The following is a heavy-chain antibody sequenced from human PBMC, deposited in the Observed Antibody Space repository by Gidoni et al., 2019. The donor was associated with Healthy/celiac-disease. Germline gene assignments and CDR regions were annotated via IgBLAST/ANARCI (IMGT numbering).Heavy chain of an antibody. V-gene: IGHV3-23*01. CDR1: GFPFSSYA. CDR2: ISGSGGST. D-gene: IGHD5-12*01. J-gene: IGHJ3*02. Sequence: EVQLLESGGGLVQPGGSLRLSCAASGFPFSSYALSWVRQAPGKGLGWVSAISGSGGSTYYADSVKGRFTISRDNSKNTLYLQMNSLRAEDTAVYYCAKDLPFSGYDTFGGTYFDIWGQGTMVTVSS. CDR3: AKDLPFSGYDTFGGTYFDI.